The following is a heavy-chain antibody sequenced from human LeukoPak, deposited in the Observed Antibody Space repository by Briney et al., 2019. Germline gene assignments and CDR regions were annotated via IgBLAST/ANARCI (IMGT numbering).Heavy chain of an antibody. D-gene: IGHD2-21*02. CDR3: ARDSMVVTGGAFDI. CDR1: GFTVSSNY. V-gene: IGHV3-53*01. Sequence: GGSLRLSCAASGFTVSSNYMSWVRQAPGKGLEWVSVIYSGGSTYYADSVKGRFIISRDNSKNTLYLQMNSLRAEDTAVYYCARDSMVVTGGAFDIWGQGTMVTVSS. CDR2: IYSGGST. J-gene: IGHJ3*02.